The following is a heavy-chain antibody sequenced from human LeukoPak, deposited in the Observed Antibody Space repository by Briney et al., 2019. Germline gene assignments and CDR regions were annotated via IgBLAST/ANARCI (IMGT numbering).Heavy chain of an antibody. Sequence: SETLSLTCTGSGGSISSRSYYWGWIRQPPGKGLEWIGSIYYRGSTYYNPSLKSRVTISVDTSKNQFFLKVSSCTGNNTRVDFCTRHQATGLEHRRAPFDSWGRENPSQSPQ. CDR2: IYYRGST. CDR3: TRHQATGLEHRRAPFDS. CDR1: GGSISSRSYY. V-gene: IGHV4-39*01. J-gene: IGHJ4*02. D-gene: IGHD1/OR15-1a*01.